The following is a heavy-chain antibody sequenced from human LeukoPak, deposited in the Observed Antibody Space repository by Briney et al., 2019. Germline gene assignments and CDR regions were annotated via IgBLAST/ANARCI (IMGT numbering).Heavy chain of an antibody. D-gene: IGHD5-12*01. Sequence: GGSLRLSCAASGFTFSSYEMNWVRQAPGKGLEWVSYISSSGSTIYYADSVKGRFTISRDNAKNSLYLQMNSLRAEDTAVYYCAREVYGGYDSSGAHDYWGQGTLVTVSS. CDR2: ISSSGSTI. J-gene: IGHJ4*02. CDR3: AREVYGGYDSSGAHDY. CDR1: GFTFSSYE. V-gene: IGHV3-48*03.